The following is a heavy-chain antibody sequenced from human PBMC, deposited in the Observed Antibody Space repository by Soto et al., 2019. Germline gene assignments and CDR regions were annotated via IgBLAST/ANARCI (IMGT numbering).Heavy chain of an antibody. CDR2: IWYDGSNK. CDR1: GFTFSSYG. D-gene: IGHD3-10*01. Sequence: PGGSLRLSCAASGFTFSSYGMHWVRQAPGKGLEWVAVIWYDGSNKYYADSVKGRFTISRDNSKNTLYLQMNSLRAEDTAVYYCARVRAYGSGSYYYYYYGMDVWGQGTTVTVSS. CDR3: ARVRAYGSGSYYYYYYGMDV. V-gene: IGHV3-33*01. J-gene: IGHJ6*02.